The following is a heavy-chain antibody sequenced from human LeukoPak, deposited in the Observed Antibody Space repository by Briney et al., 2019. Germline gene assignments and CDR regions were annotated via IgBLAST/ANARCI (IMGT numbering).Heavy chain of an antibody. Sequence: KPSETLSLTCTVSGGSISSYYWSWIRQPAGKGLEWIGRIYTSGSTSYNHSLKTPVTMSVDTYKNQFSLNLNSVTAADKAVYYCASQRAVAGIFFDYWGQGTLVTVSS. J-gene: IGHJ4*02. CDR1: GGSISSYY. V-gene: IGHV4-4*07. CDR2: IYTSGST. D-gene: IGHD6-13*01. CDR3: ASQRAVAGIFFDY.